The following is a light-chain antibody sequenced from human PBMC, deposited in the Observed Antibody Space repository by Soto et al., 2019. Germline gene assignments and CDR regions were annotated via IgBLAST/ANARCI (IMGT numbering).Light chain of an antibody. CDR2: AAS. V-gene: IGKV1-39*01. Sequence: DIQMTQSPSSLSASVGDRVTITCRASQGVSAYLLWYQQRQGRAPKLLIYAASNLLSGVPSRFSGGGSGTDFTLTINSLQPEDVATYFCQKYDSVPWSFGQGTRVEI. CDR3: QKYDSVPWS. J-gene: IGKJ1*01. CDR1: QGVSAY.